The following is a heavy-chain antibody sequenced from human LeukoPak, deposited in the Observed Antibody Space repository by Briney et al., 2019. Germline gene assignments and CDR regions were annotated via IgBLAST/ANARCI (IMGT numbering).Heavy chain of an antibody. D-gene: IGHD1/OR15-1a*01. V-gene: IGHV3-64*04. J-gene: IGHJ4*02. CDR3: ARGGSNWYNAYFDH. CDR1: GFSFNKYA. Sequence: GGSLRLSCSASGFSFNKYAVHWVRQAPGKGLEYVSGINSDGDNSHYADSAKGRFTISRDNSKNTLYLQMDSLRVEDTAVYYCARGGSNWYNAYFDHWGQGTLVTVSS. CDR2: INSDGDNS.